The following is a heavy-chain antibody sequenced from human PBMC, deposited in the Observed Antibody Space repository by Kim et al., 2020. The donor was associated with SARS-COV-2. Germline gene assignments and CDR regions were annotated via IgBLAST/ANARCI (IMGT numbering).Heavy chain of an antibody. CDR2: IYYSGST. Sequence: SETLSLTCTVSGGSISSSSYYWGWIRQPPGKGLEWIGSIYYSGSTYYNPSLKSRVTISVDTSKNQFSLKLSSVTAADTAVYYCARTSVGFGDICDWGQGTLVTVSS. CDR3: ARTSVGFGDICD. CDR1: GGSISSSSYY. J-gene: IGHJ4*02. D-gene: IGHD3-10*01. V-gene: IGHV4-39*01.